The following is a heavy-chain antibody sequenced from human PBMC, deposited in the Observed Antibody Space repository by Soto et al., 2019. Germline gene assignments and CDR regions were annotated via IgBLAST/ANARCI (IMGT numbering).Heavy chain of an antibody. CDR1: GGSISSYY. V-gene: IGHV4-59*01. CDR3: ASGVGAYNWFDP. J-gene: IGHJ5*02. CDR2: IYYSGST. Sequence: SETLSLTCTVSGGSISSYYWSWIRQPPGKGLEWIGYIYYSGSTNYNPSLKSRVTISVDTSKNQFSLKLSSVTAADTAVYYCASGVGAYNWFDPWGQGTKVTVSS. D-gene: IGHD1-26*01.